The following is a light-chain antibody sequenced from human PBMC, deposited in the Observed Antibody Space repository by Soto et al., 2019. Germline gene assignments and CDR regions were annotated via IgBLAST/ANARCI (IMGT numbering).Light chain of an antibody. J-gene: IGLJ1*01. V-gene: IGLV2-14*01. CDR1: SSDVGGYNY. CDR2: DVS. Sequence: QSVLTQPASVSGSPGQSITISCTGTSSDVGGYNYVSWYQQHPGKAPKIMIYDVSNRPSGVSNRLSGSKSGNTASLTFSGLQAEDEADYYCSSYTSSSTPVFGTGTKVTVL. CDR3: SSYTSSSTPV.